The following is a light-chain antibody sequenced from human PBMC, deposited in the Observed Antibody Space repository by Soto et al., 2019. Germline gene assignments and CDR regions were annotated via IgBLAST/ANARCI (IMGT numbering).Light chain of an antibody. J-gene: IGLJ1*01. CDR3: CSYVGGYSYV. CDR2: DVS. V-gene: IGLV2-11*01. Sequence: ALTQPRSVSGSPGQSVTVSCIGTSSDVGDYNSVSWYQQHPGKAPKLMIYDVSKRPSGVPDRFSGSKSGNTASLTISGLQAEDEADYYCCSYVGGYSYVFGIGAKVTVL. CDR1: SSDVGDYNS.